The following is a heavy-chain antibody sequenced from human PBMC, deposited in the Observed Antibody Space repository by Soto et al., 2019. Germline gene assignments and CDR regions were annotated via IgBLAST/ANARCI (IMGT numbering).Heavy chain of an antibody. CDR1: GFDFSNYA. D-gene: IGHD4-17*01. J-gene: IGHJ4*02. CDR2: ISRSSRVI. Sequence: EVQLLESGGALVQPGGSLRLSCVASGFDFSNYAVTWVRQAQGKGLEWVSSISRSSRVIYYADSVKGRFIISRDNSKNTLYLQMNSLRAEDTARYYCAKDPNGDYIGAFDDWGQGTLVTVSS. CDR3: AKDPNGDYIGAFDD. V-gene: IGHV3-23*01.